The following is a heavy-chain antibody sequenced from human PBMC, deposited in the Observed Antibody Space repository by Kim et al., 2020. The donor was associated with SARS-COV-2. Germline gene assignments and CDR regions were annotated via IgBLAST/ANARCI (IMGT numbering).Heavy chain of an antibody. D-gene: IGHD3-3*01. CDR3: ARGVIRYDFWSGYYSTPFDY. J-gene: IGHJ4*02. Sequence: RFTISRDNAKNFLYLQMNSLRAEDTAVYYCARGVIRYDFWSGYYSTPFDYWGQGTLVTVSS. V-gene: IGHV3-11*06.